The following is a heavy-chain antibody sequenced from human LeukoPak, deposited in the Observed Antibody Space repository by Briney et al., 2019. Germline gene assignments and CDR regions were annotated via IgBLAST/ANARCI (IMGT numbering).Heavy chain of an antibody. CDR3: ARVAPYDILTGYYYGMDV. CDR2: IWYDGSNK. Sequence: PGRSLRLSCAASGFTFSSYGMHWVRQAPGKGLEWVAVIWYDGSNKYYADSVKGRFTISRDNSKDTLYLQMNSLRAEDTAVYYCARVAPYDILTGYYYGMDVWGQGTTVTASS. D-gene: IGHD3-9*01. J-gene: IGHJ6*02. V-gene: IGHV3-33*01. CDR1: GFTFSSYG.